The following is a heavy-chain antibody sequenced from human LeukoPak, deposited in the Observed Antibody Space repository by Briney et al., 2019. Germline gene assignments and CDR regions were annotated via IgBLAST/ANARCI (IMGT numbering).Heavy chain of an antibody. D-gene: IGHD3-22*01. J-gene: IGHJ4*02. CDR1: GYTFTGYY. CDR3: ARDYYDSNVYYYFDY. V-gene: IGHV1-2*02. Sequence: PGASVKVSCKASGYTFTGYYMHWVRQAPGQGLEWMGWINPNSGGTNYAQKFQGRVTMTRDTSISTAYMELSRLRSDDTAVYYCARDYYDSNVYYYFDYWGRGTLVTVSS. CDR2: INPNSGGT.